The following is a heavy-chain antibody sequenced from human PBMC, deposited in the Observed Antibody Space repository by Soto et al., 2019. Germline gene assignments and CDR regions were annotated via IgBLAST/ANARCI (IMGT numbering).Heavy chain of an antibody. CDR3: ARHPSGFWFDP. D-gene: IGHD6-19*01. V-gene: IGHV4-39*01. CDR1: GGSISSSLYF. J-gene: IGHJ5*02. CDR2: MYYSGST. Sequence: QLQLQESGPGLVKPSETLSLTCSVSGGSISSSLYFWGWIRQPPGKGLEWIGSMYYSGSTYYNPSLKSRVTVSVDTSKNQFSLKLGSVTAADTALYHCARHPSGFWFDPWGQGTLVTVSS.